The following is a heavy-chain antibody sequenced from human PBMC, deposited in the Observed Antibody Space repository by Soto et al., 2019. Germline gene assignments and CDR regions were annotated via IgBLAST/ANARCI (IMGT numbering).Heavy chain of an antibody. CDR2: IAYDGGNK. V-gene: IGHV3-30*18. Sequence: QVQLVESGGGVVQPGRSLRLSCAASGFTFSSYGMHWVRQAPGKGLEWVAGIAYDGGNKYYADSVKGRFTISRDNSKNTMYLQMSSLRAEDTVVYCCAKDGRAITMIVGGITFSFDYWGQGTLVTVSS. CDR1: GFTFSSYG. J-gene: IGHJ4*02. D-gene: IGHD3-22*01. CDR3: AKDGRAITMIVGGITFSFDY.